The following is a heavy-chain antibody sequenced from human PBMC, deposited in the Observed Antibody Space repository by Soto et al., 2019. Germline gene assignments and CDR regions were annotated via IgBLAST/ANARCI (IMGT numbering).Heavy chain of an antibody. CDR1: GSISSGDYY. CDR2: IYYSGST. J-gene: IGHJ4*02. CDR3: ARVSSVGATYSFDY. D-gene: IGHD1-26*01. Sequence: SETLSLTCTVTGSISSGDYYWSWIRRPPGKGLEWIGYIYYSGSTLYNPSLKSRLTISIDRPKNQFSLKLTSVTAADTAVYYCARVSSVGATYSFDYWGQGALVTVPQ. V-gene: IGHV4-30-4*01.